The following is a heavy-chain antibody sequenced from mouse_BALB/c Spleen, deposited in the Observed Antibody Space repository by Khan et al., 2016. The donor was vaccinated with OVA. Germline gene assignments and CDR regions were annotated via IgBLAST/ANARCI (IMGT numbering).Heavy chain of an antibody. V-gene: IGHV1-7*01. CDR3: ASSHYGSSYDY. CDR2: INPSTGYT. D-gene: IGHD1-1*01. Sequence: QVQLQQSGAELAKPGASVKMSCKASGYTFTSYWMHWVKQRPGQGLEWIGYINPSTGYTEYNQKFKDKATLTADKSSSTAYMQLSSLTSEDSAVYYCASSHYGSSYDYWGQGTTLTVSS. J-gene: IGHJ2*01. CDR1: GYTFTSYW.